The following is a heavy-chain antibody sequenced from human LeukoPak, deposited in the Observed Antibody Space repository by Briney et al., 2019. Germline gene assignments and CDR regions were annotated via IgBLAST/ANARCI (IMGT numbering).Heavy chain of an antibody. CDR2: ISGSGSYT. J-gene: IGHJ4*02. V-gene: IGHV3-11*05. D-gene: IGHD6-19*01. CDR3: ARGESFSSGWPYYFDS. CDR1: GFTFSDVY. Sequence: PGGSLRLSCAASGFTFSDVYMNWIRQAPGKGLEWVSYISGSGSYTNYADSVKGRFTISRDNAKNSLYLQMNSLRAEDTAVYYCARGESFSSGWPYYFDSWGQGALVTVSS.